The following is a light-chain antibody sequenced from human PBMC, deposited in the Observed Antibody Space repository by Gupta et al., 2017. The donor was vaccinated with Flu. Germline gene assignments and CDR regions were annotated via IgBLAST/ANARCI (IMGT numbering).Light chain of an antibody. V-gene: IGKV3-20*01. Sequence: EIVLTQSPGPLSLSPGDRATLSCRATQSVSSSFLAWYQQKPGQAPRLLIYDSSSRATGIPDRFSGSGSGTDFTLTISRLEPEDFAVYYCQQYGSSPRTFGQGTKVEIK. CDR2: DSS. CDR1: QSVSSSF. J-gene: IGKJ1*01. CDR3: QQYGSSPRT.